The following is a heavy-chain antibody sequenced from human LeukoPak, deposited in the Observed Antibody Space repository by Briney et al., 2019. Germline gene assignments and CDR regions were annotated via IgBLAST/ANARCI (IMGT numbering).Heavy chain of an antibody. CDR3: AKVEGYSSGWSNY. CDR1: GFTVSSNY. Sequence: PGGSLRLSCAASGFTVSSNYMSWVRQAPGKGLEWVSVIYSGGSTYYADSVKGRFTISRHNSKNTLYLQMNSLRAEDTAVYYCAKVEGYSSGWSNYWGQGTLVTVSS. J-gene: IGHJ4*02. V-gene: IGHV3-53*04. D-gene: IGHD6-19*01. CDR2: IYSGGST.